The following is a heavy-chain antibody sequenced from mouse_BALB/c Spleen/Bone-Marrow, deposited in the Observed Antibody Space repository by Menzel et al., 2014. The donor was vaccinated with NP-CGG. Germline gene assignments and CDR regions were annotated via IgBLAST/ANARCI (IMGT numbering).Heavy chain of an antibody. CDR2: IYPGSGNT. CDR1: GYTFTDYY. CDR3: ARILYWYFDV. V-gene: IGHV1-84*02. J-gene: IGHJ1*01. Sequence: QVQLKESGPELVKPGASVKISCKASGYTFTDYYINRVKQKPGQGLEWIGWIYPGSGNTKYNEKFKGKATLTVDTSSSTAYMQLSSLTSEDTAVYFCARILYWYFDVWGAGTTVTVSS.